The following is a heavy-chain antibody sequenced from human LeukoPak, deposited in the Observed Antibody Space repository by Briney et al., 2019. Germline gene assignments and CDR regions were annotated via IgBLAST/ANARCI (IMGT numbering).Heavy chain of an antibody. CDR2: IFNSGST. CDR1: GGSISSGDYY. J-gene: IGHJ4*02. D-gene: IGHD6-13*01. V-gene: IGHV4-39*01. CDR3: ARRRGDSSNFDY. Sequence: SQTLSLTCTVSGGSISSGDYYWSWIRQPPGKGLEWIGNIFNSGSTYYNPSLKSRVTISLDTSKNQFSLKVSSVTAADTAVYYCARRRGDSSNFDYWGQGTRVTVSS.